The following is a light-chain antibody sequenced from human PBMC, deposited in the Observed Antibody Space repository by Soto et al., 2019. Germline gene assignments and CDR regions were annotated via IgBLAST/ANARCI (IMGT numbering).Light chain of an antibody. Sequence: DIKMTQSPSTLSASVGDRVTISCRASQSISSWLAWYQQKPGKAPNLLIYDASNLESGVPSRFSGSGSGTDFTLTISSLEPEDFAVYYCQQRSNWWTFGQGTKVDI. J-gene: IGKJ1*01. CDR2: DAS. CDR1: QSISSW. CDR3: QQRSNWWT. V-gene: IGKV1-5*01.